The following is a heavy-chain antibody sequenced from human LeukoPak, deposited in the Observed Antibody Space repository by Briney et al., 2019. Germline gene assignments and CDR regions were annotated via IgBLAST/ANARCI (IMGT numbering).Heavy chain of an antibody. Sequence: PGGSLRLSCAAFGFTFSSYSMNWVRQAPGKGLEWVSSISSSSSYIYYADSVKGRFTISRDNAKNSLYLQMNSLRAEDTAVYYCAREGFDSGGDDAFDIWGQGTMVTVSS. V-gene: IGHV3-21*01. J-gene: IGHJ3*02. CDR2: ISSSSSYI. D-gene: IGHD3-10*01. CDR3: AREGFDSGGDDAFDI. CDR1: GFTFSSYS.